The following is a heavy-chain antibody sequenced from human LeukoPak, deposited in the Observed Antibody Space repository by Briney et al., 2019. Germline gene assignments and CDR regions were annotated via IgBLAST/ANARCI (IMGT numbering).Heavy chain of an antibody. CDR3: ARDRGVAAHLDY. J-gene: IGHJ4*02. D-gene: IGHD5-12*01. V-gene: IGHV3-33*01. CDR2: IWFDGTNK. Sequence: GGSLRLSCAASGFSFSNYGMHWVRQAPGKGLEWVAVIWFDGTNKYYADSVRGRFTISRDNSKNTLYLQMSSLRAEDTAVYYCARDRGVAAHLDYWGQGTLVTVSS. CDR1: GFSFSNYG.